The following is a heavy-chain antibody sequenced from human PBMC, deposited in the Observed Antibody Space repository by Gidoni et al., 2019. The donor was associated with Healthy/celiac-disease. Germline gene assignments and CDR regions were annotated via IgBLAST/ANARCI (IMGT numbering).Heavy chain of an antibody. D-gene: IGHD3-3*01. J-gene: IGHJ5*02. CDR3: AKDRWSGYSGGWFDP. CDR2: MSWNSGSI. CDR1: GFTFADYA. Sequence: EVQLVESGGGLVQPGRSLILSCAASGFTFADYAMHWVRQAPGKGLEWVSGMSWNSGSIGYADSVKGRFTISRDNAKNSLYLQMNSLRAEDTALYYCAKDRWSGYSGGWFDPWGQGTLVTVSS. V-gene: IGHV3-9*01.